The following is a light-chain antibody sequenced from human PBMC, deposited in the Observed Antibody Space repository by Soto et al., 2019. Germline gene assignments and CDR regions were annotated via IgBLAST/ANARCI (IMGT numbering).Light chain of an antibody. Sequence: QSALTQPASVSGSPGQSITISCTGTSSDVGGYNYVSWYQQHPGKAPKLMIYDVSNRPSGVSNRFSDSKSGNTASLTISGLRAEDEADYYCSSYTSSSTLYVFGTGTKVTVL. J-gene: IGLJ1*01. V-gene: IGLV2-14*01. CDR2: DVS. CDR3: SSYTSSSTLYV. CDR1: SSDVGGYNY.